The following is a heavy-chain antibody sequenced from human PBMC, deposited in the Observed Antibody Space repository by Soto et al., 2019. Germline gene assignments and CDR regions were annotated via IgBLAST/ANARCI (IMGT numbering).Heavy chain of an antibody. CDR1: VGTFSTYT. J-gene: IGHJ5*02. CDR2: IIPIIGII. CDR3: AGDHDSHYIDRHASSYP. V-gene: IGHV1-69*08. D-gene: IGHD4-4*01. Sequence: QVQLVQSGAEVKKPGSSVKVSCKASVGTFSTYTITWLRQAPGQGLEWRGRIIPIIGIINYAQKFQGRVTISEDKFTGTAYMELNGLRSDDTAVYYCAGDHDSHYIDRHASSYPWGQGTLVTVSS.